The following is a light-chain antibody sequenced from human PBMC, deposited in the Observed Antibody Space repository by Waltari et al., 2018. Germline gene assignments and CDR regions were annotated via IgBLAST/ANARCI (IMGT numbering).Light chain of an antibody. CDR2: KVS. J-gene: IGKJ2*01. CDR1: QSLVYSDGNTY. CDR3: MQGTHWPPVYT. V-gene: IGKV2-30*01. Sequence: DVVLTQSLLSLPVTLGQPASISCRSSQSLVYSDGNTYLNWYQQTPGQSPRRLIYKVSSRDSGVPDRFSGSGSGTDFILKISRVEAEDVGVYYCMQGTHWPPVYTFGQGTKLEIK.